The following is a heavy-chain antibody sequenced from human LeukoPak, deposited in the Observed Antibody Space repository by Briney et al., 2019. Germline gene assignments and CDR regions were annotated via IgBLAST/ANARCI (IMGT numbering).Heavy chain of an antibody. Sequence: QPGRSLRLSCAASGFSFSQYGMHWVRQAPGKGLEWVAVIWYDGSNKNYADSVKGRFTISRDNSKNTLYLQMNSLRVEDTAVYYCAKRSDYGGNWNYLDYWGQGTLVTVSS. V-gene: IGHV3-33*06. J-gene: IGHJ4*02. D-gene: IGHD4-23*01. CDR2: IWYDGSNK. CDR1: GFSFSQYG. CDR3: AKRSDYGGNWNYLDY.